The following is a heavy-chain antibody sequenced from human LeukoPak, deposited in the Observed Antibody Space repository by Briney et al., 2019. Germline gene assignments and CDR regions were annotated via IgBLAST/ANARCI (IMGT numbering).Heavy chain of an antibody. CDR1: GGSIGSNY. V-gene: IGHV4-59*08. D-gene: IGHD6-19*01. CDR2: IYYTGGT. J-gene: IGHJ4*02. CDR3: AKYGNSGWVIGN. Sequence: SETLSLTCTVSGGSIGSNYWTWIRQPPGKGLEYIGYIYYTGGTNYNPSLKSRVTISVDTSKNQFSLKLSPVTAADTAVYFCAKYGNSGWVIGNWGQGTLVTVSS.